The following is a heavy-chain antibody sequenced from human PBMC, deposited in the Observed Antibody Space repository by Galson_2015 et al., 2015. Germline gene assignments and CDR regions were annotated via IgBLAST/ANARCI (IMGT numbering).Heavy chain of an antibody. V-gene: IGHV3-33*01. CDR2: IWHDGSNK. J-gene: IGHJ4*02. Sequence: SLRLSCAASGFTFSTYGMQWVRQAPGKGLDWVAVIWHDGSNKYYADSVKGRFTISRDNSKNTLYLQMNSLRAEDTAVYYCARGLNLRTLDYWGQGALVTVSS. CDR3: ARGLNLRTLDY. CDR1: GFTFSTYG. D-gene: IGHD3-16*01.